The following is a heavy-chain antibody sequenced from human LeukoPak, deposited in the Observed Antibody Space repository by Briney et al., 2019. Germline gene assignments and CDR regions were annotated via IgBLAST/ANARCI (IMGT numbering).Heavy chain of an antibody. CDR2: ISWDGGST. Sequence: GGSLRLSCAASGFTFDDYAMHWVRQAPGKGLEWVSLISWDGGSTCYADSVKGRFTISRDNSKNSLYLQMNSLRAEDTALYSCAKDIRGSTSWYGLDYWGQGTLVTVSS. CDR1: GFTFDDYA. D-gene: IGHD6-13*01. CDR3: AKDIRGSTSWYGLDY. V-gene: IGHV3-43D*03. J-gene: IGHJ4*02.